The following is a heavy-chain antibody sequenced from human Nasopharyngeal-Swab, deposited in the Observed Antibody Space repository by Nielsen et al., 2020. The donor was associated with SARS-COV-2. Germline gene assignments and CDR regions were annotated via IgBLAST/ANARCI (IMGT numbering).Heavy chain of an antibody. CDR3: ASGSIAAAGPWYYYGMDV. D-gene: IGHD6-13*01. J-gene: IGHJ6*02. V-gene: IGHV3-53*04. CDR2: IYSGGST. CDR1: GFTVSSNY. Sequence: GGSLRLSCAASGFTVSSNYMSWVRQAPGKGLEWVSVIYSGGSTYYADSVKGRFTISRHNSKNTLYLQMNSLRAEDTAVYYCASGSIAAAGPWYYYGMDVWGQGTTVTVSS.